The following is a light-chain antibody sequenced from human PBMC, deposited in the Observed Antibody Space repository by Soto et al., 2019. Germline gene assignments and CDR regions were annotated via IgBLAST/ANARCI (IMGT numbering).Light chain of an antibody. J-gene: IGLJ3*02. CDR2: EVN. V-gene: IGLV2-14*01. Sequence: QSALTQPASVSGSPGQTITIYCTGSSSDVGGYNYVSWYQQHPGKAPKLMIYEVNNRPSGVSNRFSGSKSDNTASLTISGLQAEDEADYYCSSFTSTSTQVLGGGTKLTVL. CDR1: SSDVGGYNY. CDR3: SSFTSTSTQV.